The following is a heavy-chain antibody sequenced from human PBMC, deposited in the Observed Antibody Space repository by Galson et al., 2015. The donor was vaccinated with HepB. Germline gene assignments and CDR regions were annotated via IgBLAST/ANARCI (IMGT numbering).Heavy chain of an antibody. CDR2: INPSGGST. J-gene: IGHJ4*02. CDR1: GYTFTSYY. D-gene: IGHD2-2*01. Sequence: VKVSCKASGYTFTSYYMHWVRQAPGQGLEWMGMINPSGGSTTYAQKFQGRVTMTRDTSTSTLYMELSSLRSEDTAVYYCARDIVVLPSARGFDYWGQGTLVTVSS. V-gene: IGHV1-46*01. CDR3: ARDIVVLPSARGFDY.